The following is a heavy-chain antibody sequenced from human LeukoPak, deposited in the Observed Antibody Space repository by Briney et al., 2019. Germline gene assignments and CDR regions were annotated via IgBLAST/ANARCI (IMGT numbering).Heavy chain of an antibody. Sequence: GESLKISCKGSGYSFTSYWIGWVRQMPGKGLEWMGIIYPGDSDTRYSPSFQGQVTISADKSISTAYLQWSSLKASDTAMYYCARHLAENVLSPPHFDPWGQGTLVTVSS. D-gene: IGHD1-14*01. J-gene: IGHJ5*02. CDR1: GYSFTSYW. V-gene: IGHV5-51*01. CDR2: IYPGDSDT. CDR3: ARHLAENVLSPPHFDP.